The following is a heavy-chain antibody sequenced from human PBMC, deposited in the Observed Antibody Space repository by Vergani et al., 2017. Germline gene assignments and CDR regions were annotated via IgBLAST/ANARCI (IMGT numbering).Heavy chain of an antibody. Sequence: QVQLQESGPGLVKPSETLSLTCTVSGGSISSYYWSWIRQPPGKGLEWIGYIYYSGSTNYNPSRKSRVTISVDTSKNQFSLKLSSVTAADTAVYYCARMSCTNGVCPHYYYYGMDVWGQGTTVTVSS. CDR2: IYYSGST. CDR3: ARMSCTNGVCPHYYYYGMDV. V-gene: IGHV4-59*01. CDR1: GGSISSYY. J-gene: IGHJ6*02. D-gene: IGHD2-8*01.